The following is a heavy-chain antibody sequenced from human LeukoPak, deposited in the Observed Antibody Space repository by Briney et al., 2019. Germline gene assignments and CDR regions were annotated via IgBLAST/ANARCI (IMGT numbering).Heavy chain of an antibody. CDR2: IKQDGSEK. V-gene: IGHV3-7*01. CDR3: ARVIRTRIVATIPDY. CDR1: GFTFSSYW. J-gene: IGHJ4*02. Sequence: PGGSLRLSCAASGFTFSSYWMSWVRQAPGKGLEWVANIKQDGSEKYYVDSVKGRFTISRDNAKNSLYLQMNSLRAEDTAVYYCARVIRTRIVATIPDYWGQGTLVTVSS. D-gene: IGHD5-12*01.